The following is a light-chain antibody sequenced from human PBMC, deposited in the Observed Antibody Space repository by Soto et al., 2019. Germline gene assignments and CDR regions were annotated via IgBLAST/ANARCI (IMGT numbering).Light chain of an antibody. J-gene: IGKJ2*03. Sequence: DIVLTQSPGTLSLSPGERATLSCRASQSLGTDYLAWCQQKPGQAPRLLIYDASRRATGIPVRFSGSGSGADFTLTISTLEPEDFAVYYCQQYAYSPPHSFGQGTKLEIK. V-gene: IGKV3-20*01. CDR2: DAS. CDR3: QQYAYSPPHS. CDR1: QSLGTDY.